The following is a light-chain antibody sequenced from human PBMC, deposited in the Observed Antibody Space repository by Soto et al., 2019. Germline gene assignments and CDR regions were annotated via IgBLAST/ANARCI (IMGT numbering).Light chain of an antibody. J-gene: IGLJ1*01. CDR3: SSYTDTSTLV. V-gene: IGLV2-14*01. CDR1: ISDVGAYNY. Sequence: QSVLTQPASVSGSPGQSITISCTGSISDVGAYNYVSWYQQHPGKAPKLMIYEVSNRPSGVAFRFSGSKSGNTASLTISGLQAEDEGDYFCSSYTDTSTLVFGSGTKLTVL. CDR2: EVS.